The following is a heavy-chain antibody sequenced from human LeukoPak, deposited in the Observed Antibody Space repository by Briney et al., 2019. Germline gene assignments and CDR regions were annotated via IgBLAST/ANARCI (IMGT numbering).Heavy chain of an antibody. D-gene: IGHD1-26*01. J-gene: IGHJ4*02. CDR2: FHYSGST. CDR3: ARYFGGTYHYFDY. V-gene: IGHV4-39*01. Sequence: SETLSLTCTVSGGSISSGSDYWGWIRQPPGKGLEWIGSFHYSGSTYYNPSLKSRVTISVDTSKNQFSLKLSSVTAADTAVYYCARYFGGTYHYFDYWGQGTLVTVSS. CDR1: GGSISSGSDY.